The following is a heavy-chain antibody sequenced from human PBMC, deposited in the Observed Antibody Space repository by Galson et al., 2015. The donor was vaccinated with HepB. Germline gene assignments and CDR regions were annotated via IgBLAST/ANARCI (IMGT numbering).Heavy chain of an antibody. V-gene: IGHV4-4*02. CDR3: ARAVDTAMGGGLDY. Sequence: ETLSLTCAVSGGSISSSNWWSWVRQPPGKGLERIGEIYHSGSTNYNPSFKRRVTISVDKSKNQFSLKLSSVTAADTAVYYCARAVDTAMGGGLDYWGQGTLVTVSS. J-gene: IGHJ4*02. D-gene: IGHD5-18*01. CDR2: IYHSGST. CDR1: GGSISSSNW.